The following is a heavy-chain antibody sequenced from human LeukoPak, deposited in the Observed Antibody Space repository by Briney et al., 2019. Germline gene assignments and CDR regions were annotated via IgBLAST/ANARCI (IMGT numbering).Heavy chain of an antibody. CDR3: ARHVVATYESSGYYHLYYFDY. V-gene: IGHV4-39*01. CDR1: GGSISSSSYY. Sequence: SETLSLTCTVSGGSISSSSYYWGWIRQPPGKGLEWIGSIYYSGSTYYNPSLKSRVTISVDTSKNQFSLKLSSVAAADTAVYYCARHVVATYESSGYYHLYYFDYWGQGTLVTVSS. CDR2: IYYSGST. J-gene: IGHJ4*02. D-gene: IGHD3-22*01.